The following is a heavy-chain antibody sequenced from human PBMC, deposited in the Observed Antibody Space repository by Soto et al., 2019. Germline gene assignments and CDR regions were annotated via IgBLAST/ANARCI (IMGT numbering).Heavy chain of an antibody. J-gene: IGHJ4*02. V-gene: IGHV4-39*01. D-gene: IGHD2-15*01. CDR3: ARHTPAISISDH. Sequence: PSETLSLTCTVSGGSIGSSSYYWGWIRQPPGKGLEWIGSIYYSGSTYYNPSLKSRVTISVDTSKNQFSLKLSSVTAAYTAVYYCARHTPAISISDHWGQGTLVTVS. CDR1: GGSIGSSSYY. CDR2: IYYSGST.